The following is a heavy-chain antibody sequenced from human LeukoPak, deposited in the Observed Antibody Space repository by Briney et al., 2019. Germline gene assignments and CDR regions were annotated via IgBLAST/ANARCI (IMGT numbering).Heavy chain of an antibody. D-gene: IGHD6-13*01. CDR2: IIPIFGTA. J-gene: IGHJ6*02. V-gene: IGHV1-69*13. Sequence: GASVKVSCKASGGTFSSYAISWVRQAPGQGLEWMGGIIPIFGTANYAQKFQGRVTITADESTSTAYMELSSLRSEDTAVYYCARVTPSSSWYYYYYYGMDVWGQGTTVTVSS. CDR1: GGTFSSYA. CDR3: ARVTPSSSWYYYYYYGMDV.